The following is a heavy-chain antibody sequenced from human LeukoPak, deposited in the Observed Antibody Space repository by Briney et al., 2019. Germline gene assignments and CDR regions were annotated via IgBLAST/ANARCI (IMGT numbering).Heavy chain of an antibody. D-gene: IGHD3-9*01. CDR2: INTNTGNP. V-gene: IGHV7-4-1*02. CDR1: GYTFTKYG. CDR3: ARDRHYDIMDKGRNWFDP. J-gene: IGHJ5*02. Sequence: ASVKVSCKASGYTFTKYGMNWVRQAPGQGLEWMGWINTNTGNPTYAQDFTGRFVFSLDTSVTTAYLQISSLKAEDTAVYYCARDRHYDIMDKGRNWFDPWGQGTLVTVSS.